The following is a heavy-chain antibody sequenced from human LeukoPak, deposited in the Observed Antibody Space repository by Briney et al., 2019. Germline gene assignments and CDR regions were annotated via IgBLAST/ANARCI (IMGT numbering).Heavy chain of an antibody. CDR3: ARHSNSGSYSGGH. CDR2: ISYTGST. Sequence: SETLSLTCSVSGGSISSYYWNWVRQPPGKGLEWIGYISYTGSTNYNPSLKSRLTISVDTSKNQFSLRLRSVTAADTAVYYCARHSNSGSYSGGHWGQGTLVAVSS. J-gene: IGHJ4*02. V-gene: IGHV4-59*08. D-gene: IGHD1-26*01. CDR1: GGSISSYY.